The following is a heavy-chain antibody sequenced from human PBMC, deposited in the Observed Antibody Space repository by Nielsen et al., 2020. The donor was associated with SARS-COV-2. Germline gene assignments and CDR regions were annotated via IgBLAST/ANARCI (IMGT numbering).Heavy chain of an antibody. CDR2: INPSGGST. CDR3: ATRQRIPAAIFGWKYWFDP. J-gene: IGHJ5*02. Sequence: WVRQAPGQGLEWMGIINPSGGSTSYAQKFQGRVTMTRNTSISTAYMELSSLRSEDTAVYYCATRQRIPAAIFGWKYWFDPWGQGTLVTVSS. D-gene: IGHD2-2*01. V-gene: IGHV1-46*01.